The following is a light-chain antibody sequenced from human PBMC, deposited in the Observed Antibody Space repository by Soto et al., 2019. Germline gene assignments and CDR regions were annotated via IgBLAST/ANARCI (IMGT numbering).Light chain of an antibody. Sequence: VVLTQSPATLSLSPGERATLSCRASQSVSSYLAWYQQKPGQAPRLLIYDASHRATGVPARFCGSGSGTDFTLTISSLEPEDFAVYYCQQRSNWPRTFGQGTKVEIK. CDR3: QQRSNWPRT. J-gene: IGKJ1*01. CDR1: QSVSSY. CDR2: DAS. V-gene: IGKV3-11*01.